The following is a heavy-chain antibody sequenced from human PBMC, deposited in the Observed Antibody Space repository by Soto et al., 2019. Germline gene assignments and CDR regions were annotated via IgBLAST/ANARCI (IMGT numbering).Heavy chain of an antibody. D-gene: IGHD6-13*01. CDR3: ARYSSSWSDPPPRSNWFDP. Sequence: QVQLVQSGAEVKKPGASVKVSCKASGYTFTSYGISWVRQAPGQGLEWMGWISAYNGNTNYAQKLQGRVTMTTDTSTSTAYMELRSLRSDDTAVYYCARYSSSWSDPPPRSNWFDPWGQGTLVTVYS. J-gene: IGHJ5*02. V-gene: IGHV1-18*01. CDR1: GYTFTSYG. CDR2: ISAYNGNT.